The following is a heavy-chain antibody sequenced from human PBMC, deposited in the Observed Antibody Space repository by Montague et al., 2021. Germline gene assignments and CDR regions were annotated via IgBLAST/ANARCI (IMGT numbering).Heavy chain of an antibody. J-gene: IGHJ4*02. CDR2: IYDSGTT. D-gene: IGHD3-10*01. CDR3: ASRLGFRAPFDY. V-gene: IGHV4-4*08. CDR1: GGSISEFY. Sequence: SETLSLTCTVTGGSISEFYWSWIRQSPEKGLEWIGYIYDSGTTNYNPSLKSRVTISADTSMNKFYLNLRSVAAAATAVCFCASRLGFRAPFDYWGQGTLVTVSS.